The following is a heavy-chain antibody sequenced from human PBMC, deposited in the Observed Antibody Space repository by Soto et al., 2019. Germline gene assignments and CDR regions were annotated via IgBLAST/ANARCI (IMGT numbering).Heavy chain of an antibody. Sequence: PWETLSLTCAVYGGSFSGYYWSWIRQPPGKGLEWIGEINHSGSTNYNPSLKSRVTISVDTSKNQFSLKLSSVTAADTAVYYCARGPSYDFWSGYYYYGMDVWGQGTTVTVSS. V-gene: IGHV4-34*01. D-gene: IGHD3-3*01. J-gene: IGHJ6*02. CDR1: GGSFSGYY. CDR2: INHSGST. CDR3: ARGPSYDFWSGYYYYGMDV.